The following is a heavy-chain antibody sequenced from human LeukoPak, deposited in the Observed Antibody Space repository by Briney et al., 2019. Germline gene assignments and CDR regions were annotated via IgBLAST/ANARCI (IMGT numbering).Heavy chain of an antibody. V-gene: IGHV3-74*01. D-gene: IGHD1-26*01. CDR2: IKSDGSFT. J-gene: IGHJ4*02. CDR1: GFTFSGYW. CDR3: VRDIRSYNFDY. Sequence: PGGSLRLSCAASGFTFSGYWMHWVRQAPGKGLVWVSCIKSDGSFTSIADSAKGRFTISRDNAKNTVYLQMNSLRAEDTAVYYCVRDIRSYNFDYWGQGTLVTVSS.